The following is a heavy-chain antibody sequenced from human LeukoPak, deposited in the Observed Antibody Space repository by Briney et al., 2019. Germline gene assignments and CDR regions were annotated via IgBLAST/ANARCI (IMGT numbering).Heavy chain of an antibody. D-gene: IGHD3-10*01. CDR2: FDSDSSET. CDR1: GFSLNHLS. J-gene: IGHJ6*02. CDR3: ATSRNLFGELFNGVDV. V-gene: IGHV1-24*01. Sequence: ASVKVSCKVSGFSLNHLSMHWVRQGPGRGLEWMGGFDSDSSETIYAQNFQDRVTTTEDTATDTAYMELHSLRPEDTAIYYCATSRNLFGELFNGVDVWGQGTTVTVSS.